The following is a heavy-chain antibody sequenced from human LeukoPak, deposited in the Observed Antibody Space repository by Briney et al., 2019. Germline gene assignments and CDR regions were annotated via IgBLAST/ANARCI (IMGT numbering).Heavy chain of an antibody. CDR2: IYYSGST. V-gene: IGHV4-39*01. CDR1: SGSISSSSYY. Sequence: SETLSLTCTVSSGSISSSSYYWGWIRQPPGKGLEWIGSIYYSGSTYYNPSLKSRVTISVDTSKNQFSLKLNSVAAADTAVHYCARQGITIFGVITPNWFDPWGQGTLVTVSS. D-gene: IGHD3-3*01. J-gene: IGHJ5*02. CDR3: ARQGITIFGVITPNWFDP.